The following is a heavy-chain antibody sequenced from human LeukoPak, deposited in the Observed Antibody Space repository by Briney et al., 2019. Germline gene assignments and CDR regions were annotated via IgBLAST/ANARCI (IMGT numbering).Heavy chain of an antibody. CDR1: GFTFSSYG. V-gene: IGHV3-30*18. Sequence: GGSLRLSCAASGFTFSSYGMHWVRQAPGKGLEWVAVISYDGSNKYYADSVKGRFTISRDNSKNTLYLQMNSLRAEDTAVYYCAKDKRTGSYYYDYWGQGTLVTVSS. CDR3: AKDKRTGSYYYDY. J-gene: IGHJ4*02. CDR2: ISYDGSNK. D-gene: IGHD1-26*01.